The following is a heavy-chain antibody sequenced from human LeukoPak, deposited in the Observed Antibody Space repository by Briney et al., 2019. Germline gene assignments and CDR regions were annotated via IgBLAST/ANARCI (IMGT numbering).Heavy chain of an antibody. Sequence: GASVKVSCKASGYPFSAHFLNWVRQAPGQGLEWMGWINAGNGNTKYSQKFQGRVTITRDTSASTAYMELSSLRSEDTAVYYCARRGFTTLTPYYYGMDVWGQGTTVTVSS. CDR3: ARRGFTTLTPYYYGMDV. D-gene: IGHD4-17*01. V-gene: IGHV1-3*01. CDR1: GYPFSAHF. J-gene: IGHJ6*02. CDR2: INAGNGNT.